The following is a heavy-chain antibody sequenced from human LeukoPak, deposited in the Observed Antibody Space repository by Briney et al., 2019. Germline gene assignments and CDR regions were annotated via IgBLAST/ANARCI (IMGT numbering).Heavy chain of an antibody. CDR3: ARPRVAGSLDY. J-gene: IGHJ4*02. V-gene: IGHV1-18*01. Sequence: ASVKVSCKTSGYTFTSYGTSWVRQAPGQGLEWMGWISGYNGNTNYAQRFQGRVTMTTDTSTSTAYMELRNLRSDDTAVYYCARPRVAGSLDYWGQGTLVTVSS. D-gene: IGHD6-19*01. CDR2: ISGYNGNT. CDR1: GYTFTSYG.